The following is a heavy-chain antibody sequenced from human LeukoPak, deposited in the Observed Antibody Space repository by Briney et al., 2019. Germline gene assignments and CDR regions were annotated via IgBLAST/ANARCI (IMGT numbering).Heavy chain of an antibody. Sequence: GGSLRRSCAASGLTSSSYAMSWVRHAPGKGLEWVSAISRSGGSTYYVHSVKGRFTISRDNSKNTLYLQMNSLRAEDTAVYYCAKENTRIQLGEIDYWGQGTLVTVSS. D-gene: IGHD5-18*01. CDR2: ISRSGGST. J-gene: IGHJ4*02. CDR3: AKENTRIQLGEIDY. CDR1: GLTSSSYA. V-gene: IGHV3-23*01.